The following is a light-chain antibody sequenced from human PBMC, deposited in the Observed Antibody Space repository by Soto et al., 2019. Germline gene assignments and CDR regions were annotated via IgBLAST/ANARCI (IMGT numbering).Light chain of an antibody. Sequence: QSALTQPASLSGSPGQSITISCTGTSSDVGGYNYVSWYQQYPGKAPKLMIYEVSNRPSGVSNRFSGSKSGNTASLTISGLQAEDEADYYCSSYTSRSTGVFGGGTQLTVL. CDR3: SSYTSRSTGV. V-gene: IGLV2-14*01. CDR1: SSDVGGYNY. J-gene: IGLJ3*02. CDR2: EVS.